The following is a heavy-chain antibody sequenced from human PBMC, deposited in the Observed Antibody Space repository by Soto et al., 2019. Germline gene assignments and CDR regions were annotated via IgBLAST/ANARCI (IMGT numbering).Heavy chain of an antibody. J-gene: IGHJ6*02. D-gene: IGHD6-6*01. Sequence: GSLRLSCTASGFTFRRSAMPWFRHAPGKGLEWVTLISYDGSNKYYADSVKGRFTISRDNSKNTLYLQMNSLRAEDTAVYYCAKDVEYSSSSAEAVMDVWGQGTTVTVSS. CDR1: GFTFRRSA. CDR3: AKDVEYSSSSAEAVMDV. V-gene: IGHV3-30*04. CDR2: ISYDGSNK.